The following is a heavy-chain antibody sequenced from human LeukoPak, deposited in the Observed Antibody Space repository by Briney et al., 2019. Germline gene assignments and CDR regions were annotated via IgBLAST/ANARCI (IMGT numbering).Heavy chain of an antibody. CDR3: ARDKDSSSWYYFDY. CDR1: GFTFSNAW. V-gene: IGHV3-33*08. CDR2: IWYDGSNK. J-gene: IGHJ4*02. Sequence: PGGSLRLSCAASGFTFSNAWMSWVRQAPGKGLEWVAVIWYDGSNKYYADSVKGRFTISRDNSKNTLYLQMNSLRAEDTAVYYCARDKDSSSWYYFDYWGQGTLVTVSS. D-gene: IGHD6-13*01.